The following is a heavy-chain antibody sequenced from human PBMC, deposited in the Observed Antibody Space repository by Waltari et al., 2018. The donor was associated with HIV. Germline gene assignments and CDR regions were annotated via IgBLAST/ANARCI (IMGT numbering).Heavy chain of an antibody. V-gene: IGHV4-39*01. CDR2: IYYSGST. Sequence: QLQLQESGPGLVKPSETLSLTCTVSGGSISSSSYYWGWIRQPPGKGLEWIGSIYYSGSTYYNPSLKSRVTISVDTSKNQFSLKLSSVTAADTAVYYCARHRSRYSYGTYFDYWGQGTLVTVSS. CDR1: GGSISSSSYY. CDR3: ARHRSRYSYGTYFDY. D-gene: IGHD5-18*01. J-gene: IGHJ4*02.